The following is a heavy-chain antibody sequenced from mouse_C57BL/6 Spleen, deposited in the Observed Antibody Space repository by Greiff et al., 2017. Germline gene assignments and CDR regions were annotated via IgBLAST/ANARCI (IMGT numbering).Heavy chain of an antibody. D-gene: IGHD1-1*01. CDR3: ARNPLLTGYFDV. Sequence: QVQLKESGAELAKPGASVKLSCKASGYTFTSYWMHWVKQRPGKGLEWIGYINPSSGYTKYNQKFKDKATLTADKSSSTAYMQLSSLTYEDSAVYYCARNPLLTGYFDVWGTGTTVTVSS. CDR1: GYTFTSYW. V-gene: IGHV1-7*01. J-gene: IGHJ1*03. CDR2: INPSSGYT.